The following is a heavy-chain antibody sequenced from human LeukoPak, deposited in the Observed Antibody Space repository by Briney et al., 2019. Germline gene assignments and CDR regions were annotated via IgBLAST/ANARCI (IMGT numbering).Heavy chain of an antibody. CDR1: GXIFDDYG. CDR3: ARGGYSGSYFAY. V-gene: IGHV3-20*04. J-gene: IGHJ4*02. CDR2: INWNGGST. D-gene: IGHD1-26*01. Sequence: GGSLRLSCAASGXIFDDYGMSWVRQAPGKGREWVSGINWNGGSTGYADSVKGRFTISRDNAKNSLYVQMNSLRAEDTALYYCARGGYSGSYFAYWGQGTLVTVSS.